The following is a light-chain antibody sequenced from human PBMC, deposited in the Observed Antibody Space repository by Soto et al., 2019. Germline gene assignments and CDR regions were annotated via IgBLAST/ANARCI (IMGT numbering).Light chain of an antibody. CDR1: QSVLYSSNNKNY. J-gene: IGKJ1*01. Sequence: DIVMTQSPDSLAVSLGERATINCKSSQSVLYSSNNKNYLDWYQQKPGQPPKLLIYWASTRESGVPDRFSGSGSGTDFTLTISSLQAEDVAVYYCQQYYSTLTWTFGQGTKGEIK. V-gene: IGKV4-1*01. CDR2: WAS. CDR3: QQYYSTLTWT.